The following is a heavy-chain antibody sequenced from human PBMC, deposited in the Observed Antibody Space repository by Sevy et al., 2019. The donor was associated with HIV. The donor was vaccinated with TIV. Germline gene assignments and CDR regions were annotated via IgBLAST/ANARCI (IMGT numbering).Heavy chain of an antibody. CDR2: ISGSGGNT. CDR3: ACLPTPYGGDPYYFDY. CDR1: GFSFSSYA. D-gene: IGHD2-21*02. V-gene: IGHV3-23*01. J-gene: IGHJ4*02. Sequence: GGSLRLSCAASGFSFSSYAMKWVRQAPGKGLEWVSSISGSGGNTYYADSVKGRFTISRDNAKNTTYLELNGLRAEDTAVYYCACLPTPYGGDPYYFDYWGQGTLVTVSS.